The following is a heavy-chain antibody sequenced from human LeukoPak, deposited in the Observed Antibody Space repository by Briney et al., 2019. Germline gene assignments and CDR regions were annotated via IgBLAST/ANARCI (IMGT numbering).Heavy chain of an antibody. D-gene: IGHD5-24*01. CDR2: MKHDGIEE. CDR3: AREGREGYNYPALDF. V-gene: IGHV3-7*05. Sequence: GGSLRLSCAASGFNFGSYWMAWVRQAPGKGLEWVANMKHDGIEEYYVGSVKGRFTISRGNAKNSLYLQMNSLRAEDTAVYYCAREGREGYNYPALDFWGRGILVTASA. CDR1: GFNFGSYW. J-gene: IGHJ4*02.